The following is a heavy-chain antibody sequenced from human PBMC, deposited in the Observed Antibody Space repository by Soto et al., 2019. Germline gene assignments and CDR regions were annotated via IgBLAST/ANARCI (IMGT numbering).Heavy chain of an antibody. Sequence: PGGSLRLSCAASGFTFSSYAMSWVRQAPGKGLEWVSAISGSGGSTYYADSVKGRFTISRDNSKNTLYLQMNSLRAEDTAVYYCAKVYWTYDYIWGSYPDPPYYFDYWGQGTLVTVSS. CDR1: GFTFSSYA. D-gene: IGHD3-16*02. CDR3: AKVYWTYDYIWGSYPDPPYYFDY. J-gene: IGHJ4*02. V-gene: IGHV3-23*01. CDR2: ISGSGGST.